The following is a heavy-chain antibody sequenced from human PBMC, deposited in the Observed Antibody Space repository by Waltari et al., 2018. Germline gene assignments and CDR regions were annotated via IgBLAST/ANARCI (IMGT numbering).Heavy chain of an antibody. CDR1: GGTFSRYA. V-gene: IGHV1-69*05. D-gene: IGHD6-13*01. Sequence: QVQLVQSGAEVKKPGSSVKVSCQASGGTFSRYAINWVRQAPGQGLEWMGGIIPIFGTANYAQKFQGRVTISTDESTSTAYMELSSLRSEDTAVYYCAREGIAAAGTLPYYFDYWGQGTLVTVSS. J-gene: IGHJ4*02. CDR2: IIPIFGTA. CDR3: AREGIAAAGTLPYYFDY.